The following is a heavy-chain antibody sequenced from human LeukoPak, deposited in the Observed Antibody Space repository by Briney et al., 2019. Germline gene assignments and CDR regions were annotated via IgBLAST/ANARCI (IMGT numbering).Heavy chain of an antibody. Sequence: SQTLSLTCAISGDSVSSNSAAWNWVRQSPSRGLEWRGRTYYRSKWYNDYAVSVKSRITINPDTSKNQFSLQLNSVTPEDTAVYYCVRDHGISCWLFDLWGRGTLVTVSS. CDR1: GDSVSSNSAA. CDR2: TYYRSKWYN. D-gene: IGHD2-15*01. J-gene: IGHJ2*01. CDR3: VRDHGISCWLFDL. V-gene: IGHV6-1*01.